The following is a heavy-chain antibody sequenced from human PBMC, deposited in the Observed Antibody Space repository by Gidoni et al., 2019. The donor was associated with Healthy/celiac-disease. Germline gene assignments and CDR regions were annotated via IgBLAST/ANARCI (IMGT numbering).Heavy chain of an antibody. Sequence: QLQLVQSGAEVKKPGASVKVSSKASGSTFTSYYMHWVRKAPGQGLEWMGRINPSGGSKSYAQKCQGRVTMTRDTSTSTVYMELSSMRSEETAVYYCARGTSSGWLIDYWGQGTLVTVSS. D-gene: IGHD6-19*01. CDR2: INPSGGSK. J-gene: IGHJ4*02. CDR1: GSTFTSYY. V-gene: IGHV1-46*03. CDR3: ARGTSSGWLIDY.